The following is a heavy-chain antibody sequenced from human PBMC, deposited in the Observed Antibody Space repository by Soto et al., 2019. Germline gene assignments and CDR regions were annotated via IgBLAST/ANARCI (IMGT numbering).Heavy chain of an antibody. J-gene: IGHJ5*02. CDR1: GYTFGDHY. V-gene: IGHV3-72*01. Sequence: GGSLRLSCAVSGYTFGDHYIDWVRQAPGKGLEWVGRVRDKAHSYSTTFAASVKGRFTLSRDDSKNSVYLQMNSLKTEDTAVYYCTRLRPFDPWGQGTLVTVSS. CDR3: TRLRPFDP. CDR2: VRDKAHSYST.